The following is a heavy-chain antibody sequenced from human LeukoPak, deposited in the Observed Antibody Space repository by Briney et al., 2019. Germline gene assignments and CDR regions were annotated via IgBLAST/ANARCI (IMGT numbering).Heavy chain of an antibody. CDR1: GGSISSYY. Sequence: SETLSLTCTVSGGSISSYYWSWIRQPPGKGLEWIGYIYYSGSTNYNPSLKSRVTISVDTSKNQFSLKLSSVTAADTAVYYCARDRGTKSYDFWSGYSFDYWGQGTLVTVSS. V-gene: IGHV4-59*12. J-gene: IGHJ4*02. D-gene: IGHD3-3*01. CDR3: ARDRGTKSYDFWSGYSFDY. CDR2: IYYSGST.